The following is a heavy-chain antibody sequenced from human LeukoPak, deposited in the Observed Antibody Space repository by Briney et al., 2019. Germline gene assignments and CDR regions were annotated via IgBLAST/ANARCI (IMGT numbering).Heavy chain of an antibody. Sequence: GGSLRLSCAASGFTFSNTWMSWLRQAPGKGLEWVGRIKSKTDGGTTDYAAPVKGRFTISRDDSRNTLYLQMNSLKTEDTAVYYCTRDKGLIFWPDPFDYWGQGTLVTVSS. D-gene: IGHD3-3*01. CDR3: TRDKGLIFWPDPFDY. J-gene: IGHJ4*02. V-gene: IGHV3-15*01. CDR2: IKSKTDGGTT. CDR1: GFTFSNTW.